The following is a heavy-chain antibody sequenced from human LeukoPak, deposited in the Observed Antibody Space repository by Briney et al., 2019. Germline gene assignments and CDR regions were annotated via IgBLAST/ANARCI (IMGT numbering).Heavy chain of an antibody. D-gene: IGHD1-26*01. Sequence: PSETLSLTCAVYGGSFSGYYWSWIRQPPGKGLEWIGEINHSGSTNYNPSLKSRVTISVDTSKNQFSLKLSFVTAADTAVYYCARDGAWDALAFDIWGQGTMVTGSS. CDR2: INHSGST. J-gene: IGHJ3*02. CDR1: GGSFSGYY. CDR3: ARDGAWDALAFDI. V-gene: IGHV4-34*01.